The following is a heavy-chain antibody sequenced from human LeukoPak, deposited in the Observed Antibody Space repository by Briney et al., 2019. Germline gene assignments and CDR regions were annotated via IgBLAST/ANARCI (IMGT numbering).Heavy chain of an antibody. D-gene: IGHD3-22*01. CDR2: IKSKTDGGTT. V-gene: IGHV3-15*01. J-gene: IGHJ4*02. CDR3: TTDPGMIVVAYAG. CDR1: GFTFSSYA. Sequence: PGGSLRLSCAASGFTFSSYAMSWVRQAPGKGLEWVGRIKSKTDGGTTDYAAPVKGRFTISRDDSKNTLYLQMNSLKTEDTAVYYCTTDPGMIVVAYAGWGQGTLVTVSS.